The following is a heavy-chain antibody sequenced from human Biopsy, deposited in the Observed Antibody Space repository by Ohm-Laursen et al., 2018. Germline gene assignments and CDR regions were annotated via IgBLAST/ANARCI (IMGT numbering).Heavy chain of an antibody. J-gene: IGHJ4*02. Sequence: SETLSLTCTVSGDSISSYYCSWIRQPPGKGLQWIGYVYYTGSADYNPSLQSRVTISVDTSKNHFSLRLRSVTPADTAVYYCARVGAGAPSIDYFDYWGQGALVTVSS. CDR3: ARVGAGAPSIDYFDY. V-gene: IGHV4-59*01. CDR1: GDSISSYY. CDR2: VYYTGSA. D-gene: IGHD3-3*01.